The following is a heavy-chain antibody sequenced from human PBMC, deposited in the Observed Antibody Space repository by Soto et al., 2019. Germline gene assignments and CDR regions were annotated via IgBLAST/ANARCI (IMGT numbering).Heavy chain of an antibody. Sequence: GASVKVSCKASGYTFTGYYMHWVRQAPGQGLEWMGWINPNSGGTNYAQKFQGWVTMTRDTSISTAYMELSRLRSDDTAVYYCARDRGYSGYDQPPIAFDYWGQGTLVTVSS. D-gene: IGHD5-12*01. CDR3: ARDRGYSGYDQPPIAFDY. J-gene: IGHJ4*02. CDR2: INPNSGGT. CDR1: GYTFTGYY. V-gene: IGHV1-2*04.